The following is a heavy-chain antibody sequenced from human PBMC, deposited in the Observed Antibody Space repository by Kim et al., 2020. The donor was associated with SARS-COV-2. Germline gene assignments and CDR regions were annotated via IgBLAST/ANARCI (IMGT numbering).Heavy chain of an antibody. CDR2: IKTDGTEK. V-gene: IGHV3-7*01. CDR3: ARDVNGGYFDY. D-gene: IGHD2-15*01. J-gene: IGHJ4*02. CDR1: GFTFSNYW. Sequence: GGSLRLSCAASGFTFSNYWMSWLRLAPGKGPEWVGQIKTDGTEKYYLASMGGRFAISRDNAKNSLYLQMNSLRAEDTAVYYCARDVNGGYFDYWGQGVLVTVSS.